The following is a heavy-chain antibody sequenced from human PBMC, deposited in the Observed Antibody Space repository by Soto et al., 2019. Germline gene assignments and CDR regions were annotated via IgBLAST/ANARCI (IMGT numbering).Heavy chain of an antibody. V-gene: IGHV3-30*03. CDR2: LSFDGTAE. CDR3: ARVATRLQSMEVLEY. D-gene: IGHD2-21*02. J-gene: IGHJ4*02. Sequence: QVQLVESGGGVVQPGTSLRLSCKASGFIFRDYLIHWVRQAPGKGLELLAVLSFDGTAEYYAYSTRGRFTISRDIPKSTTYLVINNVRREDTAMYYCARVATRLQSMEVLEYWGQGTLVTVPS. CDR1: GFIFRDYL.